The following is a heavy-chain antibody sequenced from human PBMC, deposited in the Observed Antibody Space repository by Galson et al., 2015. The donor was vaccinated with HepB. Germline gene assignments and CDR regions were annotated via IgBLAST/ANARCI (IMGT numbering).Heavy chain of an antibody. V-gene: IGHV4-34*01. Sequence: ETLSLTCAVYGGSFSGYYWSWIRQPPGKGLEWIGEINHSGSTIYNPSLKSRVTISADTSKSHFSLKLTSVTAADTAVYYCARGGRPYWWFGEFLDGMDVWGQGTTVTVFS. CDR2: INHSGST. CDR1: GGSFSGYY. D-gene: IGHD3-10*01. J-gene: IGHJ6*02. CDR3: ARGGRPYWWFGEFLDGMDV.